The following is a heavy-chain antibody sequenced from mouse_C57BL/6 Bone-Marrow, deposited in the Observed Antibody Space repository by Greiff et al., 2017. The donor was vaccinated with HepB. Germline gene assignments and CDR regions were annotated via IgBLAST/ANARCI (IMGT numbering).Heavy chain of an antibody. V-gene: IGHV5-17*01. J-gene: IGHJ3*01. CDR1: GFTFSDYG. CDR2: ISSGSSTI. Sequence: EVQLQQSGGGLVKPGGSLKLSCAASGFTFSDYGMHWVRQAPEKGLEWVAYISSGSSTIYYADTVKGRFTISRDNAKNTLFLQMTSLRSEDTAMYYCARDSNYERFAYWGQGTLVTVSA. D-gene: IGHD2-5*01. CDR3: ARDSNYERFAY.